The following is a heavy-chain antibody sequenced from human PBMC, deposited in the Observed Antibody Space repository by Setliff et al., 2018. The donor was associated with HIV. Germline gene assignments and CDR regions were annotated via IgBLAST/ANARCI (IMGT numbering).Heavy chain of an antibody. V-gene: IGHV4-59*06. CDR3: AREYDILTHDAFDI. CDR1: DDSISSKY. D-gene: IGHD3-9*01. Sequence: SETMSLTCTVSDDSISSKYWSWSRQSAGKGLEWIGYIHYSGSTNYKPSLKSRVTILVDTSKNQFSLKLSSVTAAETAVYYCAREYDILTHDAFDIWGQGTMVTVSS. J-gene: IGHJ3*02. CDR2: IHYSGST.